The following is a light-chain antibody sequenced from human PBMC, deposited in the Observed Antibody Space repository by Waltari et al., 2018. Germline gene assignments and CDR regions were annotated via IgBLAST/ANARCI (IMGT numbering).Light chain of an antibody. V-gene: IGKV1-39*01. CDR1: QTISSF. Sequence: DIQMTQYPSSLSASVGARVVLTCRASQTISSFLNWYQHKEVQAPKLLIYAASSLQSGVPSRFSGSRSGTDFTLTISSLQPEDFATYYCQQSYITPQTFGQGTKVEIK. J-gene: IGKJ1*01. CDR3: QQSYITPQT. CDR2: AAS.